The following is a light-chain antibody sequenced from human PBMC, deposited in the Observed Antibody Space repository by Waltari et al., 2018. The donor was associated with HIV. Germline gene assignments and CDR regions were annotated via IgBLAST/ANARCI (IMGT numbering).Light chain of an antibody. CDR3: ATWDDSLSGWV. V-gene: IGLV1-47*01. CDR2: RND. J-gene: IGLJ3*02. Sequence: QSVLTQPPSASGTPGQRVTISLSGSSSNIGNNCIYWYQQFPGTAPKLLIYRNDQRPSGVPDRFSGSKSGTSASLAISGLRSEDEADYYCATWDDSLSGWVFSGGTKLTVL. CDR1: SSNIGNNC.